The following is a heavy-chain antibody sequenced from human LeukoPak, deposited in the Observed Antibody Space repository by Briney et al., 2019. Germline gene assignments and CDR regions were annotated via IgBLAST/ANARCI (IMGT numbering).Heavy chain of an antibody. D-gene: IGHD6-19*01. J-gene: IGHJ4*02. V-gene: IGHV4-34*01. CDR2: INHSGST. CDR3: AKDGSSGWSYYFDY. CDR1: GGSFSGYY. Sequence: SETLSLTCAVYGGSFSGYYWSWIRQPPGKGLEWIGEINHSGSTNYNPSLKSRVTISVDTSKNQFSLKLSSVTAADTALYFCAKDGSSGWSYYFDYWGQGTLVTVSS.